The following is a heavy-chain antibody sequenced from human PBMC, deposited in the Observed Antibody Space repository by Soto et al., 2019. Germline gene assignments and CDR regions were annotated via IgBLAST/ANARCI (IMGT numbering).Heavy chain of an antibody. V-gene: IGHV1-8*01. Sequence: ASVTVSCKASGYTFTSYEINWVRQANGQGLEWMGWMNPNSGNTGYAQKFQGRVTMSTDTSTSTAYMELRSLRSDDTAVYYCAITKREAIAAAVTDRYGMDVWGQGTTVTVSS. CDR3: AITKREAIAAAVTDRYGMDV. CDR1: GYTFTSYE. J-gene: IGHJ6*02. D-gene: IGHD6-13*01. CDR2: MNPNSGNT.